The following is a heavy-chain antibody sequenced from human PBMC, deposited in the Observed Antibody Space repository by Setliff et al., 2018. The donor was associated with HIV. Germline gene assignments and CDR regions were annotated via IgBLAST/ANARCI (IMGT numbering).Heavy chain of an antibody. D-gene: IGHD1-1*01. CDR1: GFTFTDYA. J-gene: IGHJ6*03. Sequence: GGSLRLSCAASGFTFTDYAMTWVRQAPGKGLEWVSGISGGGDDTSDADSVEGRFTISRDNNKNTLYLQMNSLRAEDTAVYYCAKDGHDQDHYYHMDVWGKGTTVTVSS. CDR2: ISGGGDDT. V-gene: IGHV3-23*01. CDR3: AKDGHDQDHYYHMDV.